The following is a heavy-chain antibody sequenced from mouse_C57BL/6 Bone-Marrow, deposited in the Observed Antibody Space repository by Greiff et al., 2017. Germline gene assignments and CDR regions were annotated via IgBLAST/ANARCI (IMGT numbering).Heavy chain of an antibody. CDR3: ASGSMRRRLRPREAMGY. CDR1: GYTFTSYW. D-gene: IGHD3-2*02. Sequence: QVQLQQSGAELAKPGASVKLSCKASGYTFTSYWMHWVKQRPGQGLEWIGYINPSSGYTKYNQKFKDKATLPADNSSSTAYMQLRSLTAEDSAVYDGASGSMRRRLRPREAMGYWGQGTSVTGSS. J-gene: IGHJ4*01. CDR2: INPSSGYT. V-gene: IGHV1-7*01.